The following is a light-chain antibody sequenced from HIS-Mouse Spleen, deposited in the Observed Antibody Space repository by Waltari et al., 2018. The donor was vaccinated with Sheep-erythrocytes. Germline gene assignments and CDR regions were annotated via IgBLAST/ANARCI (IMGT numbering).Light chain of an antibody. Sequence: EIVLTQSPATLSLSPGERATLSCRARQSVSSYLAWYQQKPGQAPRLLIYDASNRATGLPARFSGSGSWTDFTLTISSLEPEDFAVYYCQQRRGFTFGPGTKVDIK. J-gene: IGKJ3*01. CDR1: QSVSSY. V-gene: IGKV3-11*01. CDR2: DAS. CDR3: QQRRGFT.